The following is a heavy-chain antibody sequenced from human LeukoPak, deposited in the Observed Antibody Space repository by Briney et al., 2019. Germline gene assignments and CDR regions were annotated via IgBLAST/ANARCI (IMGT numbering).Heavy chain of an antibody. CDR3: ARRRGGKFDY. J-gene: IGHJ4*02. V-gene: IGHV5-51*01. CDR1: GGSFTKFW. Sequence: GESLKISCEGSGGSFTKFWIGWVRQMPGKGLELMGIIYPADSDTRYSPSFQGQVTISADKSVSTAYLQWSSLKASDTAMYYCARRRGGKFDYWGQGTLVTVSS. CDR2: IYPADSDT.